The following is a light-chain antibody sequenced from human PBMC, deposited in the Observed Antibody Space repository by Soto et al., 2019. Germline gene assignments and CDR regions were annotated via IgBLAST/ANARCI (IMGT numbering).Light chain of an antibody. Sequence: EIVLTQSPATLSLSAGQRATLSCWASQSVSSYLAWYQQKPGQAPRLLIYAASNRATGIPARFSGSGSGTDFTLPIGSLEPEDCAVYYCQHRNSWPLTFGGGTKVEIK. CDR1: QSVSSY. CDR3: QHRNSWPLT. J-gene: IGKJ4*01. CDR2: AAS. V-gene: IGKV3-11*01.